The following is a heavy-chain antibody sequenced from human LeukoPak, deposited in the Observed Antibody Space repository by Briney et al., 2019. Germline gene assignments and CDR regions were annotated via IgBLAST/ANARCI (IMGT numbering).Heavy chain of an antibody. CDR3: ARDPGYGHSWPNLFDY. CDR2: IKNKGNSHAT. D-gene: IGHD6-13*01. CDR1: GFTFSGSA. J-gene: IGHJ4*02. V-gene: IGHV3-73*01. Sequence: GGSLRLSCEASGFTFSGSAMHWVRQASGKGLEWLGHIKNKGNSHATAYAASLKGRFTISRDDSKNTVYLQMDSLRAEDTAVYFCARDPGYGHSWPNLFDYWGQGTLVTVSS.